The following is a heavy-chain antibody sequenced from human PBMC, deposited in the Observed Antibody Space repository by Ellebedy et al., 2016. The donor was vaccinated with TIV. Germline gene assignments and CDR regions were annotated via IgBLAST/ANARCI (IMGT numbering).Heavy chain of an antibody. J-gene: IGHJ6*02. CDR2: VNPKSAHT. V-gene: IGHV1-8*01. CDR3: ARGGRYHPFQDGFDV. Sequence: AASVKVSCKASGYTFSNYDINWARQAAGQVLEWMGWVNPKSAHTAYAREFLGRVSMTTNSSIGTAYMELRSLRSEDTAVYYCARGGRYHPFQDGFDVWGQGTTVNVSS. CDR1: GYTFSNYD. D-gene: IGHD1-26*01.